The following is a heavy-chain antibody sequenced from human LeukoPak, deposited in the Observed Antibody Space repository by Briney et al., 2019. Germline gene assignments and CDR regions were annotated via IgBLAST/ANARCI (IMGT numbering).Heavy chain of an antibody. CDR2: VYYSGDT. D-gene: IGHD2-15*01. CDR1: GGSVRSGSYY. CDR3: ARDTGFCSGGSCYHNYFDY. Sequence: SETLSLTCTVSGGSVRSGSYYWSWIRQPPRKGLEWIGYVYYSGDTNYNPSLKSRVTISVDTSNNQFSLKLSSVTAADTAVYYCARDTGFCSGGSCYHNYFDYWGQGTLVTVSS. V-gene: IGHV4-61*01. J-gene: IGHJ4*02.